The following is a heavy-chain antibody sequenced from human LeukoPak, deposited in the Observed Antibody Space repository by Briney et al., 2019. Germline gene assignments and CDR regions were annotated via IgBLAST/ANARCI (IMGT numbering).Heavy chain of an antibody. CDR3: ARLRCLEWVFNPNCFDP. Sequence: PSETLSLTCTVSGGSISSSSYYWGWIRPPPGKGLEWIGSIYYSGSTYYNPSLNSRVTISVDTSKTQFSLKISSVTGGDTAVYYLARLRCLEWVFNPNCFDPWGQGTLVTVSS. J-gene: IGHJ5*02. CDR1: GGSISSSSYY. D-gene: IGHD3-3*01. V-gene: IGHV4-39*01. CDR2: IYYSGST.